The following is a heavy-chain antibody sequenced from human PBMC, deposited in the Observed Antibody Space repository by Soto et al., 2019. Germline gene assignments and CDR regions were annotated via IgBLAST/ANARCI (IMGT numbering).Heavy chain of an antibody. Sequence: ASVKVSCKASGYTFTSYGISWVRQAPGQGLEWMGWISAYNGNTNYAQKLQGRVTMTTDTATSTAYMELRSLRSDDTAVYYCARDPGYSYGPNWFDPWGQGTLVTVSS. CDR3: ARDPGYSYGPNWFDP. J-gene: IGHJ5*02. D-gene: IGHD5-18*01. CDR1: GYTFTSYG. CDR2: ISAYNGNT. V-gene: IGHV1-18*01.